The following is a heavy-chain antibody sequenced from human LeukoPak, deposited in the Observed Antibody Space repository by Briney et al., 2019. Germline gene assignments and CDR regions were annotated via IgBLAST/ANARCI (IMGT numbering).Heavy chain of an antibody. D-gene: IGHD3-10*01. CDR1: GGTFSSYA. V-gene: IGHV1-69*13. Sequence: SVKVSCKASGGTFSSYAISWVRQAPGQGLEWMGGIIPIFGTANYTQKFQGRVTITADESTSTAYMELSSPRSEDTAVYYCARVAKIRGVIIIPDSYGMDVWGKGTTVTVSS. J-gene: IGHJ6*04. CDR3: ARVAKIRGVIIIPDSYGMDV. CDR2: IIPIFGTA.